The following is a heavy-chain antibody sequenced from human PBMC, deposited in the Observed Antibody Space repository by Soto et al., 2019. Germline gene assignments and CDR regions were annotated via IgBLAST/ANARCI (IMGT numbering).Heavy chain of an antibody. CDR3: ARRSMIRGGDY. V-gene: IGHV3-23*01. CDR2: ISGSGGST. D-gene: IGHD3-10*01. Sequence: SWVRQAPGKGLEWVSAISGSGGSTYYADSVKSRFTISRDNSKNTLYLQMSSLRAEDTAVYYCARRSMIRGGDYWGQGTLVTV. J-gene: IGHJ4*02.